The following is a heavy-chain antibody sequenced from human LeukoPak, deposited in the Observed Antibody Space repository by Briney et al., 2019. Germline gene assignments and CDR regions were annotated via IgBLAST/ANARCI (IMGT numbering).Heavy chain of an antibody. Sequence: GGSLRLSCAASGFSFSLYAMTWVRQAPGKGLEWVSLISGTGFNKHYADSVKGRFTISRDNSKNTLYLQVNSLRADDTAVYYCAKTRSQGSGYYVYVDEWGQGTLVTVSS. V-gene: IGHV3-23*01. CDR2: ISGTGFNK. CDR1: GFSFSLYA. J-gene: IGHJ4*02. CDR3: AKTRSQGSGYYVYVDE. D-gene: IGHD3-3*01.